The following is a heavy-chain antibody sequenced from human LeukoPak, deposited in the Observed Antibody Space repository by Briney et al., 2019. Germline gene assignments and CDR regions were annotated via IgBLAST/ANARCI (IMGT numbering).Heavy chain of an antibody. CDR2: IYSGGST. Sequence: PGGSLRLSCAASGFTFSSNYMSWVRQAPGKGLEWVSVIYSGGSTYYADSVKGRFTISRDNSKNTLYLQMNSLRAEDTAVYYCASGYSSGWYYYYGMDVWGQGTTVTVSS. D-gene: IGHD6-19*01. CDR3: ASGYSSGWYYYYGMDV. CDR1: GFTFSSNY. V-gene: IGHV3-53*01. J-gene: IGHJ6*02.